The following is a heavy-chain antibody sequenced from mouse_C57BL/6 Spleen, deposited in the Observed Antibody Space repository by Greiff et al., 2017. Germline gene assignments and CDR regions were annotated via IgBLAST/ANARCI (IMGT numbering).Heavy chain of an antibody. V-gene: IGHV1-80*01. D-gene: IGHD4-1*01. CDR3: ARTGTGWYFDV. Sequence: QVQLQQSGAELVKPGASVKISCKASGYAFSSYWMNWVKQRPGKGLEWIGQIYPGDGDTNYNGKFKGKATLTADKSSSTAYMQLSSLTSADSAVYSCARTGTGWYFDVWGTGTTVTVSS. CDR2: IYPGDGDT. J-gene: IGHJ1*03. CDR1: GYAFSSYW.